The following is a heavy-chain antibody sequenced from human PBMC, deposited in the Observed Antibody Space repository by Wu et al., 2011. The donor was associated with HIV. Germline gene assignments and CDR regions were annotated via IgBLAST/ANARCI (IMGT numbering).Heavy chain of an antibody. CDR3: ARMKSNSSGWYTDWFDP. V-gene: IGHV1-8*01. CDR1: GYTFTSYE. J-gene: IGHJ5*02. CDR2: MNPNSNNT. D-gene: IGHD6-19*01. Sequence: QVQLVQSGAEVKKPGASVKVSCEASGYTFTSYEIHWVRQAAGQGLEWMGWMNPNSNNTGYAQRFHGRVTFTRKASIRTAYMELRSLRSEDTAVYYCARMKSNSSGWYTDWFDPWGQGTLVIVSS.